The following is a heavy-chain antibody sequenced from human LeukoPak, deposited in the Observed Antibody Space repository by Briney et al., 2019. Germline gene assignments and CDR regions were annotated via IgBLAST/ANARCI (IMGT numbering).Heavy chain of an antibody. Sequence: ASVKLSCKASGYTFTSYGISWVRQAPGQGLEWMGWISANNGDTDYPPKLQDRVTMTTDTYTSTAYMELRSLRSDDTAIYYCARESHETREDYWGQGTLVTVSS. J-gene: IGHJ4*02. CDR2: ISANNGDT. CDR1: GYTFTSYG. CDR3: ARESHETREDY. D-gene: IGHD1-1*01. V-gene: IGHV1-18*01.